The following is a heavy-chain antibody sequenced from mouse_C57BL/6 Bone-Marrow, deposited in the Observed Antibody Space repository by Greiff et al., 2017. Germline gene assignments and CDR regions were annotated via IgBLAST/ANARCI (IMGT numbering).Heavy chain of an antibody. Sequence: EVKVEQSGGGLVQPGGSMKLSCAASGFTFSDAWMDWVRQSPEQGLEWVAEIRNKANNHATYYAESVKGRFTISRDDSKSSVYRQMNSLRAEDTGIYYCTRNRGPYFDYWGQGTTLTVSS. CDR3: TRNRGPYFDY. J-gene: IGHJ2*01. D-gene: IGHD3-3*01. V-gene: IGHV6-6*01. CDR1: GFTFSDAW. CDR2: IRNKANNHAT.